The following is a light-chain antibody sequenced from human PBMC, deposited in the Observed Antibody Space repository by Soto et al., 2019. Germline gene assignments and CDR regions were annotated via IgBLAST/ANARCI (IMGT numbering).Light chain of an antibody. J-gene: IGLJ2*01. CDR1: SSDVGGYNF. CDR2: DVS. CDR3: SSYTSINTVL. V-gene: IGLV2-14*01. Sequence: QSALTQPASVSGSPGQSITISCTGTSSDVGGYNFVSWYQQHPGKAPKLMIYDVSNRPSGVSNRFPGSKSGNTASLTISGLQAEDEADYYCSSYTSINTVLFGGGTKLTVL.